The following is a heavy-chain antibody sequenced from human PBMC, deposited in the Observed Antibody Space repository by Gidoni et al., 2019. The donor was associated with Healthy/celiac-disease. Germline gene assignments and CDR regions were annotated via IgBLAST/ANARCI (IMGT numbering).Heavy chain of an antibody. CDR1: GFTFSRYS. V-gene: IGHV3-21*01. CDR3: ARGVLAVAGTSWFDP. CDR2: ISSSSSYI. Sequence: EVQLVESGGGLVKPGGSLRLSCAASGFTFSRYSMNWVRQAPGKGLEWVSSISSSSSYIYYADSVKGRFTISRDNAKNSLYLQMNSLRAEDTAVYYCARGVLAVAGTSWFDPWGQGTLVTVSS. J-gene: IGHJ5*02. D-gene: IGHD6-19*01.